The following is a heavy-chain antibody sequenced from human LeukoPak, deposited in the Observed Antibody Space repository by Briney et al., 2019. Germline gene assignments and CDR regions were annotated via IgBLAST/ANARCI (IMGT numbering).Heavy chain of an antibody. CDR3: AHRTGGDNNYYWFDP. CDR2: IYWDDDK. Sequence: SGPTLVKPTQTLTLTCTFSGFSLSTSGVGVGWIRQPPGKALEWLALIYWDDDKRYSPSLKSRLTITKDTSKNQVVLTMTNTDPVDTATYYCAHRTGGDNNYYWFDPWGQGTLVTVSS. J-gene: IGHJ5*02. V-gene: IGHV2-5*02. D-gene: IGHD4-11*01. CDR1: GFSLSTSGVG.